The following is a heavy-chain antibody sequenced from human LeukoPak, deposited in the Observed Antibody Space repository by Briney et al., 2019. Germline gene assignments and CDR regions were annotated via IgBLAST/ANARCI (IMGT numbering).Heavy chain of an antibody. CDR3: TREFYYDSSPFDY. CDR1: GFTFSNAW. D-gene: IGHD3-22*01. V-gene: IGHV3-15*01. CDR2: IKSKTDGGTT. Sequence: GGSLRLSCAASGFTFSNAWMSWVRQAPGKGLEWVGRIKSKTDGGTTDYAAPVKGRFTISRDDSKNTLYLQMNSLKTEDTAEYYCTREFYYDSSPFDYWGQGTLVTVSS. J-gene: IGHJ4*02.